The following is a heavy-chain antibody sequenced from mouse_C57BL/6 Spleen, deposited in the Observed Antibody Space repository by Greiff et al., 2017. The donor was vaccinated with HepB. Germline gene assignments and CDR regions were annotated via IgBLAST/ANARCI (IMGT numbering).Heavy chain of an antibody. D-gene: IGHD4-1*01. V-gene: IGHV7-3*01. CDR3: ARWETGTFAY. J-gene: IGHJ3*01. Sequence: DVMLVESGGGLVQPGGSLSLSCAASGFTFTDYYMSWVRQPPGKALEWLGFIRNKANGYTTEYSASVKGRFTISRDNSQSILYLQMNALRAEDSATYYCARWETGTFAYWGQGTLVTVSA. CDR1: GFTFTDYY. CDR2: IRNKANGYTT.